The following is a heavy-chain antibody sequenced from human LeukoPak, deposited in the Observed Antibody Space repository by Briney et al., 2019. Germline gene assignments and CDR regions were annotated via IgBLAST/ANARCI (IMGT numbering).Heavy chain of an antibody. V-gene: IGHV3-7*01. CDR1: GFTFSCYW. Sequence: PGGSLRLSCAASGFTFSCYWMSWVRQAPGKGLEWVANIKQDGSEKYYVDSVKGRFTISRDNAKNSLYLQMNSLRAEDTAVYYCAREGALTIFVVVNAVDIWGQGTMVTVSS. D-gene: IGHD3-3*01. CDR2: IKQDGSEK. CDR3: AREGALTIFVVVNAVDI. J-gene: IGHJ3*02.